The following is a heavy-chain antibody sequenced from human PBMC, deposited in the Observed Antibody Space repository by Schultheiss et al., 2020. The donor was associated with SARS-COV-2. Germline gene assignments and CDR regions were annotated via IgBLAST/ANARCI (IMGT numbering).Heavy chain of an antibody. Sequence: GESLKISCAASGFTFSTYAMHWVRQAPGKGLEGVAVISYDGSKKYYADSVKGRFTISRERGTNTLLLQMNSLRVEDTAVYFCARDPRVGATTWFDPWGQGTPVTVSS. CDR1: GFTFSTYA. D-gene: IGHD1-26*01. CDR2: ISYDGSKK. V-gene: IGHV3-30*07. J-gene: IGHJ5*02. CDR3: ARDPRVGATTWFDP.